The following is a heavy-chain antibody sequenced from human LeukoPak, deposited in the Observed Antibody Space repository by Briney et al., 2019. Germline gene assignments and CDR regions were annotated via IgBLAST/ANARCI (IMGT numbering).Heavy chain of an antibody. J-gene: IGHJ4*02. V-gene: IGHV3-66*01. CDR1: GLTVTSNY. CDR3: ARWGSLNVDY. D-gene: IGHD3-16*01. Sequence: GGSLRLSCAASGLTVTSNYMSWVRQAPGQGLEWVSVIYSSGSTYYADTVKGRFTISRDNSKNTLYLQMNSLRVEDTAVYYCARWGSLNVDYGGQGTLFTVSS. CDR2: IYSSGST.